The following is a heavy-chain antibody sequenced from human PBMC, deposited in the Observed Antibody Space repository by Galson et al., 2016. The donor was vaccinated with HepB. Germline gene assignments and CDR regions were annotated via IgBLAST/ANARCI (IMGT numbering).Heavy chain of an antibody. V-gene: IGHV3-30*18. J-gene: IGHJ5*01. CDR1: GFTFSRHG. D-gene: IGHD2-2*01. CDR3: AKDEKFVSVVPDLMSLANWFYS. CDR2: ISYDGSKE. Sequence: SLRLSCAASGFTFSRHGIHWVRQAARKGLEWVAVISYDGSKEFYADSVEGRFTISRDNSKNTVYLQMNSLRPDDTAVYYCAKDEKFVSVVPDLMSLANWFYSWGPGTLVSVSS.